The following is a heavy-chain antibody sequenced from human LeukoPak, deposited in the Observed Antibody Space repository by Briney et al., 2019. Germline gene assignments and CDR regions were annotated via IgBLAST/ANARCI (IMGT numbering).Heavy chain of an antibody. J-gene: IGHJ5*02. V-gene: IGHV4-31*03. CDR1: GGSISSGGYY. CDR3: ARSAQRGYLVSVQNWFDP. D-gene: IGHD3-22*01. CDR2: IYYSGST. Sequence: PSETLSLTCTVSGGSISSGGYYWSWIRQHPGKGLEWIGYIYYSGSTYYNPSLKSRVTISVDTSKNQFSLRLSSVTAADTAVYYCARSAQRGYLVSVQNWFDPWGQGTLVTVSS.